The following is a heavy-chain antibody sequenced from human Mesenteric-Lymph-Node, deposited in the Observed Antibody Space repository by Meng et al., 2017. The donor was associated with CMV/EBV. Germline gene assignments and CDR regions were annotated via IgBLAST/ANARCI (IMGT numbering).Heavy chain of an antibody. CDR2: IDPGSSTI. Sequence: GGSLRLSCEVSGFTFSHYSMNWFRQAPGRGLEWISYIDPGSSTIYYADSMTGRFTISRDNARNSLYLQMNSLRADDTATYFCARVPLVARRAYLDYWGQGTLVTVSS. CDR3: ARVPLVARRAYLDY. D-gene: IGHD5-12*01. CDR1: GFTFSHYS. J-gene: IGHJ4*02. V-gene: IGHV3-48*04.